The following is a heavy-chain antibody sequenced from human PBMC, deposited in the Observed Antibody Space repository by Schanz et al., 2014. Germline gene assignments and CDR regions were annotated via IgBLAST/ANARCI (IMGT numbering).Heavy chain of an antibody. D-gene: IGHD3-16*01. J-gene: IGHJ3*01. CDR2: TSTDGTKT. CDR1: GFTFRGHA. CDR3: TRDRGALINHNDALDL. V-gene: IGHV3-30*04. Sequence: QVQLVESGGGVVQPGTSLRLSCAASGFTFRGHAMHWVRQAPGRGLEKVAVTSTDGTKTYYAASVRGRFTISRDNSKNTVYLQMNSLRSEDTAVYYCTRDRGALINHNDALDLWGQGTMVSVSS.